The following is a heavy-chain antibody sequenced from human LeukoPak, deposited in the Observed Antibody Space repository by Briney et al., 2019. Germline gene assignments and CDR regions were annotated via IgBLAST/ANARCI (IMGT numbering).Heavy chain of an antibody. J-gene: IGHJ5*02. V-gene: IGHV1-2*02. CDR1: GYTFTGYY. CDR2: ISPNSGGT. D-gene: IGHD2-2*02. Sequence: ASVKVSCKASGYTFTGYYMHWVRQAPGQGLEWMGWISPNSGGTNYAQKFQGRVTMTRDTSISTAYMELSRLRSDDTAVYYCARGYCSSTSCYRKANWFDPWGQGTLVTVSS. CDR3: ARGYCSSTSCYRKANWFDP.